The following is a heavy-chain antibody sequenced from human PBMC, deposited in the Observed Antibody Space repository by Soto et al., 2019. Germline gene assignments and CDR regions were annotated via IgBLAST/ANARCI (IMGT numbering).Heavy chain of an antibody. J-gene: IGHJ6*02. CDR2: VSYDGNNK. CDR1: GFTFSSYG. CDR3: AKDLGQQLVLTYGMDV. D-gene: IGHD6-13*01. Sequence: QVQLVESGGGVVQPGTSLRLSCAPSGFTFSSYGMYWVRQAPGKGLEWVAVVSYDGNNKYYADSVKGRFTISRDNAKNMLYLQMNSLRAEDTAVYYCAKDLGQQLVLTYGMDVWGQGTTVTVSS. V-gene: IGHV3-30*18.